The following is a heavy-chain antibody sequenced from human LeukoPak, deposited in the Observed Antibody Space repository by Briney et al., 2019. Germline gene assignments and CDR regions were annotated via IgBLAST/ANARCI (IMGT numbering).Heavy chain of an antibody. V-gene: IGHV3-23*01. CDR2: ISGSGGST. D-gene: IGHD6-19*01. J-gene: IGHJ4*02. CDR1: GFTFSSYA. CDR3: AKGPVYSSGSEHDY. Sequence: GGSLRLSCAASGFTFSSYAMSWVRQAPGRGLEWVSAISGSGGSTYYADSVKGRFTISRDNSKNTLYLQMNSLRAEDTAVYYCAKGPVYSSGSEHDYWGQGTLVTVSS.